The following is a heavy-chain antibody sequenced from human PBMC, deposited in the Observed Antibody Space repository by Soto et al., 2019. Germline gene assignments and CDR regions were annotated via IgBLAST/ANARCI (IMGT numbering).Heavy chain of an antibody. CDR2: MSGDGKTI. J-gene: IGHJ4*02. Sequence: RLSCAASGFTFSNYFMHWVRQVPGEGLVWVSRMSGDGKTISYADSVKGRFTISRDNAKNTLYLQMNSLRVEDTAVYYCARSPPGWLSFDYWGRGTLVTVSS. V-gene: IGHV3-74*01. D-gene: IGHD3-22*01. CDR1: GFTFSNYF. CDR3: ARSPPGWLSFDY.